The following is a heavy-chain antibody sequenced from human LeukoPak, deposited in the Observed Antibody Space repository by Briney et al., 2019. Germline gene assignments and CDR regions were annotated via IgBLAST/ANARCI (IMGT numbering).Heavy chain of an antibody. J-gene: IGHJ5*02. V-gene: IGHV4-39*01. Sequence: SETLSLTCTVSGXSISSVSYYWGWIRQPPGKGLEWIASIFYSGRTYYNASLESRVTMSVDTPNNQFSLKMTSVTAADTAVYYCARRGSGLNWFDPWGQGILVTVSS. CDR3: ARRGSGLNWFDP. CDR2: IFYSGRT. CDR1: GXSISSVSYY. D-gene: IGHD3-10*01.